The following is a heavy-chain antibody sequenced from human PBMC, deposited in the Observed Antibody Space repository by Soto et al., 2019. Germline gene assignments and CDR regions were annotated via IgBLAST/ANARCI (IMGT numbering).Heavy chain of an antibody. J-gene: IGHJ3*02. Sequence: PWGSLGISCASSGFTFSSYGMHWVRQAPGKGLEWVAVISYDGSNKYYADSVKGRFTISRDNSKNTLYLQMNSLRAEDTAVYYCAKTYYYDSSGYYPGAFDIWGQGTMVTVSS. CDR1: GFTFSSYG. D-gene: IGHD3-22*01. CDR2: ISYDGSNK. CDR3: AKTYYYDSSGYYPGAFDI. V-gene: IGHV3-30*18.